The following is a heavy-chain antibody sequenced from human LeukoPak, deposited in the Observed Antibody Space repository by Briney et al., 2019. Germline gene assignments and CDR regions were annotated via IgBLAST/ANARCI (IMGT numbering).Heavy chain of an antibody. CDR1: GGSISSYY. CDR2: IYYSGST. J-gene: IGHJ3*02. Sequence: PSETLSLTCTVSGGSISSYYWSWIRQPPGKGLEWIGYIYYSGSTYYNPSLKSRVTISVDRSKNQFSLKLSSVTAADTAVYYCARVVVVVAPAADAFDIWGQGTMVTVSS. V-gene: IGHV4-59*12. CDR3: ARVVVVVAPAADAFDI. D-gene: IGHD2-2*01.